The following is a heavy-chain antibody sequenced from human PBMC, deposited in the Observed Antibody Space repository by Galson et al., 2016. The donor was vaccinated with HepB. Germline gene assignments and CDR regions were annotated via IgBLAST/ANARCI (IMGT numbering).Heavy chain of an antibody. J-gene: IGHJ6*03. CDR3: ARGISSGYPHYYYFYMDV. CDR1: GGSISRGGYY. Sequence: TLSLTCTVSGGSISRGGYYWSWIRHNPGKGLEWIGYIYNSGTTYYNPSIKSPVTISLDTSKNQFSLRLSSWTAADTAVYYCARGISSGYPHYYYFYMDVWGKGTTVTVSS. CDR2: IYNSGTT. V-gene: IGHV4-31*01. D-gene: IGHD3-22*01.